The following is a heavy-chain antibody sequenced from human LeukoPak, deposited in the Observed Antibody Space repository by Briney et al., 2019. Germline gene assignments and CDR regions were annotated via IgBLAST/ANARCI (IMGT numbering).Heavy chain of an antibody. J-gene: IGHJ5*02. Sequence: GGSLRLSCAASGFTFSSYGMHWVRQAPGKGLEWMAVIWYDGSNKYYADSVKGRFTISRDNSKNTLYLQMNSLRAEDTAVYYCARGKYQLLSYWFDPWGQGTLVTASS. CDR3: ARGKYQLLSYWFDP. CDR2: IWYDGSNK. D-gene: IGHD2-2*01. V-gene: IGHV3-33*01. CDR1: GFTFSSYG.